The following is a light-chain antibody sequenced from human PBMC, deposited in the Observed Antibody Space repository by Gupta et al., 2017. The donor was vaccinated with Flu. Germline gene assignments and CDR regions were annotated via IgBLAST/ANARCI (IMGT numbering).Light chain of an antibody. CDR2: GAS. CDR1: QSVSSN. J-gene: IGKJ2*01. CDR3: QQYNDWPSGT. V-gene: IGKV3-15*01. Sequence: ATLSVSPGERATLSCRASQSVSSNLAWYQQKPGQAPSLLLCGASTRATGIPARFSGSGYGTEFTLTISRRESDDFAVYYCQQYNDWPSGTFGQGTKMEIK.